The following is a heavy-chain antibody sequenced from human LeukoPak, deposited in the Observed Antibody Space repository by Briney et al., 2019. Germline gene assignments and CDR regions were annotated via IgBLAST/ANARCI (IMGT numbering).Heavy chain of an antibody. J-gene: IGHJ4*02. Sequence: GGSLRLSCAASGFTYSSYWMSWVRQAPGKGLEWVANIKQDGSEKYYVDSVKGRFTISRDNAKNSLYLQMNSLRAEDTAVYYCARYRYYDFWSGYLDYGGQGTLVTVSS. D-gene: IGHD3-3*01. CDR2: IKQDGSEK. CDR3: ARYRYYDFWSGYLDY. CDR1: GFTYSSYW. V-gene: IGHV3-7*01.